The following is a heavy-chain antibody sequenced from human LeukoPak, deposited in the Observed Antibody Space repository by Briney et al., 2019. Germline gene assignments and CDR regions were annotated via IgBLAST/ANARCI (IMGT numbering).Heavy chain of an antibody. Sequence: SETLSLTSSVSGDSISSGSYYWSWIRQPAGKGLEWIGRIYTSGSTNYIPSLKSRLTISVDTSKNQFSLRLSSVTAADTAVYYCARDAWFGAGRTFAYWGQGTLVTVSS. J-gene: IGHJ4*02. CDR2: IYTSGST. D-gene: IGHD3-10*01. CDR1: GDSISSGSYY. CDR3: ARDAWFGAGRTFAY. V-gene: IGHV4-61*02.